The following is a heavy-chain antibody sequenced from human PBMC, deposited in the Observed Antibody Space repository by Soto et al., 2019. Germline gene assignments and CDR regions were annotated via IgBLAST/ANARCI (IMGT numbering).Heavy chain of an antibody. V-gene: IGHV1-3*01. CDR3: AGVTVAGLIFYYYGIDA. CDR1: GYTFTTYA. Sequence: QVQLVQSGAEVKKPGASVKVSCKASGYTFTTYAIHWVRQAPGQGLEWMGWINAGNGNTQYSQKFQGRVTFTRDTSASIAYMELSSLRSEDTAVYYCAGVTVAGLIFYYYGIDAWGQGSTVTVAS. D-gene: IGHD6-19*01. J-gene: IGHJ6*02. CDR2: INAGNGNT.